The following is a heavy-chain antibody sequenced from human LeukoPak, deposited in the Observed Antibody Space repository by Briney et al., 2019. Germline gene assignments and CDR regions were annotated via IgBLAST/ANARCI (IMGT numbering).Heavy chain of an antibody. V-gene: IGHV3-30*04. Sequence: GGSLRLSCAASGFTYTKHAMHWVRQAPGKGLEWVAVISYDGSNKKYADSVKGRFTISRDNSKNTLYLQMNSLRAEDTAVYYCARDLPMYSSSWYAFDIWGQGTMVTVSS. J-gene: IGHJ3*02. CDR2: ISYDGSNK. CDR1: GFTYTKHA. CDR3: ARDLPMYSSSWYAFDI. D-gene: IGHD6-13*01.